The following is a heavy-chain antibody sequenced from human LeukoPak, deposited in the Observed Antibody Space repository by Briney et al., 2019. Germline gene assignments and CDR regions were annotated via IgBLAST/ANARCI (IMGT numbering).Heavy chain of an antibody. CDR1: GFTFSSYG. Sequence: GGSLRLSCAASGFTFSSYGMHWVRQAPGKGLEWVAFIRYGGSNKYYADSVKGRFTISRDNAKNSLYLQMNSLRAEDTALYYCAKVKLSTSSSRGAFDIWGQGTMVTVSS. CDR3: AKVKLSTSSSRGAFDI. CDR2: IRYGGSNK. J-gene: IGHJ3*02. D-gene: IGHD6-13*01. V-gene: IGHV3-30*02.